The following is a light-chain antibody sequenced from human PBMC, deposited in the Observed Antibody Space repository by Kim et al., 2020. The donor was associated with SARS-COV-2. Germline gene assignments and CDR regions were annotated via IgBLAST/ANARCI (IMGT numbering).Light chain of an antibody. CDR3: GADHGSGSNFFVV. J-gene: IGLJ2*01. V-gene: IGLV9-49*01. CDR2: VGTGGIVG. CDR1: SGYSNYK. Sequence: QPVLTQPPSASASLGASVTLTCTLSSGYSNYKVDWYQQRPGKGPRFVMRVGTGGIVGSKGDGIPDRFSVLGSGLNRYLTIKNIQEKDESDYHCGADHGSGSNFFVVFGGGTKVTVL.